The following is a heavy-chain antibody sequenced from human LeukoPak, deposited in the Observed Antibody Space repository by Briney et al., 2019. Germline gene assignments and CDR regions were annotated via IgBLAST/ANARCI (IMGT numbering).Heavy chain of an antibody. CDR2: IYYSGST. CDR1: GGSISSSSYY. Sequence: SETLSLTCTVSGGSISSSSYYWGWIRQPPGTGLEWIGSIYYSGSTYYNPSLKSRVTISVDTSKNQFSLKLSSVTAADTAVYYCARQEVAAAWFDPWGQGTLVTASS. D-gene: IGHD6-13*01. V-gene: IGHV4-39*01. CDR3: ARQEVAAAWFDP. J-gene: IGHJ5*02.